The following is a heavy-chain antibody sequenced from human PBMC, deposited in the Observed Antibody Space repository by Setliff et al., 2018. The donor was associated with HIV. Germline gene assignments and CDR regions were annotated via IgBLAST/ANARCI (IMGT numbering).Heavy chain of an antibody. CDR2: INHSGST. Sequence: SETLSLTCAVYGGSFSGFYWSWIRQPPGKGLEWIGEINHSGSTNYNPSLKSRVTMSVDTAKNQFSLKLGSVTAADTAVYYCARRTPIAAAGPAYFDYWGQGILVTVSS. CDR1: GGSFSGFY. D-gene: IGHD6-13*01. J-gene: IGHJ4*02. CDR3: ARRTPIAAAGPAYFDY. V-gene: IGHV4-34*01.